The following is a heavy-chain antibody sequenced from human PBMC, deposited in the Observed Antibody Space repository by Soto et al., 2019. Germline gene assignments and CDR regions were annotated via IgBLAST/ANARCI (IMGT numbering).Heavy chain of an antibody. V-gene: IGHV1-69*01. J-gene: IGHJ6*02. CDR1: GGTFSSYA. Sequence: QVQLVQSGAEVKKPGSSVKVSCKASGGTFSSYAISWVRQAPGQGLEWMGGIIPIFGTANYAQKLQGRVTITADESTSTAYRELSSLRSEDTGVYYCARPWLDHYYYYGMDVWGQGTTVTVSS. D-gene: IGHD6-19*01. CDR2: IIPIFGTA. CDR3: ARPWLDHYYYYGMDV.